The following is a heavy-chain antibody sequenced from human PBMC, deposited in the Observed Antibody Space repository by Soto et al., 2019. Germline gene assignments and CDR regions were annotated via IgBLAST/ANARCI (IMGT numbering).Heavy chain of an antibody. J-gene: IGHJ6*03. CDR3: ARAPRGRTNYYYYMDV. Sequence: SETLSLTCAVSSGSISSSNWWSWVRQPPGKGLEWIGYIYYSGSTYYNPSLKSRVTISVDTSKNQFSLKLSSVTAADTAVYYCARAPRGRTNYYYYMDVWGKGTTVTVSS. D-gene: IGHD3-10*01. V-gene: IGHV4-4*02. CDR1: SGSISSSNW. CDR2: IYYSGST.